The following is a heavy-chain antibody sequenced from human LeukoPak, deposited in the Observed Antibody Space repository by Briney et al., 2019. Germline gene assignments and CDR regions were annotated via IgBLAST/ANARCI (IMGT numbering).Heavy chain of an antibody. V-gene: IGHV4-34*01. Sequence: SETLSLTCAVYGGSFSGYYWSWIRQPPGKGLEWIGEINHSGSTNYNPSLKSRVTISVDTSKNQFSLKLSSVTAADTAVYYCAGGTSGLGIFGVAWCDYWGQGTLVTVSS. D-gene: IGHD3-3*01. J-gene: IGHJ4*02. CDR3: AGGTSGLGIFGVAWCDY. CDR1: GGSFSGYY. CDR2: INHSGST.